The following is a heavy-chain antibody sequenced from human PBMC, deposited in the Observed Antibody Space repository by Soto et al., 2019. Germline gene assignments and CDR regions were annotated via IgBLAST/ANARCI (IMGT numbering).Heavy chain of an antibody. CDR3: ASGASRWYPYFFDS. J-gene: IGHJ4*02. CDR1: EGTFNSYA. V-gene: IGHV1-69*01. CDR2: IIPYYNTL. D-gene: IGHD6-13*01. Sequence: QAQVVQSGAEVRKPGSSVKLSCKASEGTFNSYAIAWVRQAPGQWLEWMGGIIPYYNTLNYAQKFQDRVTITADDSTNTVYMELSSLRSDDTAVDFCASGASRWYPYFFDSWAQGTLVTVSS.